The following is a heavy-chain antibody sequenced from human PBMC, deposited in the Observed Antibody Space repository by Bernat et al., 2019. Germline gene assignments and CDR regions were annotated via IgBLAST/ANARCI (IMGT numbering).Heavy chain of an antibody. Sequence: QVTLRESGPALVKPTQTLTLTCTFSGFSLSTSGMCVSWIRQPPGKALEWLALIDWDDDKYYSTSLKTRLTISKDTSKNQMIRTMTNMDPVDTATYYYARFYYGFWSDYYMYVWGKGTTVTVAS. V-gene: IGHV2-70*01. D-gene: IGHD3-3*01. CDR1: GFSLSTSGMC. CDR2: IDWDDDK. CDR3: ARFYYGFWSDYYMYV. J-gene: IGHJ6*03.